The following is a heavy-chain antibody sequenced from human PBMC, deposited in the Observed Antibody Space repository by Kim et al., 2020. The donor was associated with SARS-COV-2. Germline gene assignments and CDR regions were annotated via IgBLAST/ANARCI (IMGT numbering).Heavy chain of an antibody. J-gene: IGHJ4*01. CDR3: ASRGTGGVHYDALFDH. V-gene: IGHV4-59*12. CDR1: GGSISPYY. Sequence: SETLSLTCTVSGGSISPYYWSWIRQPPGKGLEWIGEIYYNGDTKYNPSLKSRATISLDTSKNQFSLNLHSVTAADTPLHYCASRGTGGVHYDALFDHWG. CDR2: IYYNGDT. D-gene: IGHD3-22*01.